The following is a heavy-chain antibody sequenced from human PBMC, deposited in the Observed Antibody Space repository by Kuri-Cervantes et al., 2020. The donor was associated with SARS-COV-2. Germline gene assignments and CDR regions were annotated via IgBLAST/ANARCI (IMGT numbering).Heavy chain of an antibody. CDR3: ARGEEATVVTPGWFDP. V-gene: IGHV1-18*01. D-gene: IGHD4-23*01. Sequence: ASVKVSCKASGYTFTSYGISWVRQAPGQGLEWMGWISAYNGNTNYAQKLQGRVTMTTDTSTSTAYMELRSLRSDDTAMYYCARGEEATVVTPGWFDPWGQGTLVTVSS. CDR1: GYTFTSYG. J-gene: IGHJ5*02. CDR2: ISAYNGNT.